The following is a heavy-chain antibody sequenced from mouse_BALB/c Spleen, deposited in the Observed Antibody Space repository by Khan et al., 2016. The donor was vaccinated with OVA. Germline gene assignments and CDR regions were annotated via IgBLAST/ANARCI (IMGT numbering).Heavy chain of an antibody. CDR2: IWAGGST. Sequence: QVQLKESGPGLAAPSQSLSITCTVSGFSLTRHGIHWVRQPPGKGLEWMGIIWAGGSTNYNSPLMSKLSITKDSSKSQVYIKMNSLKTDDTAIYYCARNREPDYFDYWGQGTTLTVSS. J-gene: IGHJ2*01. CDR1: GFSLTRHG. V-gene: IGHV2-9*02. CDR3: ARNREPDYFDY.